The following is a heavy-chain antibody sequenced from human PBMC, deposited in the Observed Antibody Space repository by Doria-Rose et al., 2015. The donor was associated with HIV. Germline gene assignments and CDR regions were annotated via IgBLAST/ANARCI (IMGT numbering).Heavy chain of an antibody. CDR2: IFTDDER. CDR1: GVSLSSPGMG. D-gene: IGHD6-13*01. Sequence: SGPVLVKPTETLTLTRTVSGVSLSSPGMGVSWIRQPPGKALEWLANIFTDDERSYKTSLKIRLTISRGTSKSQVVLTMTDMDPVDTATYYCARIKSSRWYHKYYFDFWGQGTLAIVSA. V-gene: IGHV2-26*01. J-gene: IGHJ4*02. CDR3: ARIKSSRWYHKYYFDF.